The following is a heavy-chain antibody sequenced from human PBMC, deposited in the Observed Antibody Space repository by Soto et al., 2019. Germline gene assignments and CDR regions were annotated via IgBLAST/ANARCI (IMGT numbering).Heavy chain of an antibody. J-gene: IGHJ5*02. V-gene: IGHV3-30-3*01. CDR1: GFTFSSYA. CDR3: AVDSVAALRGFDP. D-gene: IGHD2-15*01. CDR2: ISYDGSNK. Sequence: GGSLRLSCAASGFTFSSYAMHWVRQAPGKGLEWVAVISYDGSNKYYADSVKGRFTISRDNSKNTLYLQMNSLRAEDTAVYYCAVDSVAALRGFDPWGQGTLVTVSS.